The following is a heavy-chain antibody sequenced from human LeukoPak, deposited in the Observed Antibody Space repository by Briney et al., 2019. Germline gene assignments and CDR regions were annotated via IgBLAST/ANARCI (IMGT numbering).Heavy chain of an antibody. CDR3: ARGPLYCSSTSCRDAFDI. CDR1: GGSFSGYY. D-gene: IGHD2-2*01. CDR2: INHSGST. V-gene: IGHV4-34*01. Sequence: SETLSLTCAVYGGSFSGYYWSWIRQPPGKGLEWIGEINHSGSTNYSPSLKSRVTISVDTSKNQFSLKLSSVTAADTAVYYCARGPLYCSSTSCRDAFDIWGQGTMVTVSS. J-gene: IGHJ3*02.